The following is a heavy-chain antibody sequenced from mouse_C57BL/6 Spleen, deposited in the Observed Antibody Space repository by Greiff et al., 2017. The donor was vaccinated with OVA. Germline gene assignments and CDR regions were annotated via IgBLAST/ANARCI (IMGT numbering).Heavy chain of an antibody. D-gene: IGHD2-1*01. J-gene: IGHJ4*01. Sequence: EVQLQQSGTVLARPGASVKMSCKTSGYTFTSYWMHWVKQRPGQGLEWIGAIFPGTSDTSYNQKLKGKAKLTAVTSASTAYMELSSLTNEDSAVYYGTREGDYYGKGYAMDYWGQGTSVTVSS. CDR2: IFPGTSDT. CDR1: GYTFTSYW. V-gene: IGHV1-5*01. CDR3: TREGDYYGKGYAMDY.